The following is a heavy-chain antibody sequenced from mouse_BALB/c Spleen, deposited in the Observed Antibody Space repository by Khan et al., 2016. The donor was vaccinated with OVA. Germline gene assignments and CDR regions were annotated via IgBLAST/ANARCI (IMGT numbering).Heavy chain of an antibody. V-gene: IGHV3-2*02. CDR3: ASELGRYYALDY. CDR1: GYSITSDYA. D-gene: IGHD4-1*01. J-gene: IGHJ4*01. CDR2: ISYSGST. Sequence: EVQLQESGPGLVKPSQSLSLTCTVTGYSITSDYAWNWIRQFPGNKLEWMGYISYSGSTTYNTSLKSRISITRDTSKDQFFLQLKSVTAEDTATYYCASELGRYYALDYWGQGTSVTVSS.